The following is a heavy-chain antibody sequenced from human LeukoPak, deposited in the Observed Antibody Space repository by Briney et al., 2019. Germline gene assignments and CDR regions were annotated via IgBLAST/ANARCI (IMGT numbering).Heavy chain of an antibody. CDR1: GFTLDDYV. Sequence: PGRSLRLSCVASGFTLDDYVMHWVRQAPGRGLEWVSGISWNSNSIAYADSVKGRFTISRDNAKNSLYLHMNSLRAEDTALYYCAKELDYYSYMDVWGKGTTVTVSS. J-gene: IGHJ6*03. CDR3: AKELDYYSYMDV. CDR2: ISWNSNSI. V-gene: IGHV3-9*01.